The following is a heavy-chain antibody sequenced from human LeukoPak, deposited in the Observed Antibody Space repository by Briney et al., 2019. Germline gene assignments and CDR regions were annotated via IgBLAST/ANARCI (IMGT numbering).Heavy chain of an antibody. CDR2: MNPNSGNT. Sequence: ASVKVSCKASGYTFTSYDINWVRQATGQGLEWMGWMNPNSGNTGYAQKFQGRVTITTDESTSTAYMELSSLRSEDTAVYYCAREGEHYFDYWGQGTLVTVSS. CDR1: GYTFTSYD. V-gene: IGHV1-8*03. CDR3: AREGEHYFDY. D-gene: IGHD1-26*01. J-gene: IGHJ4*02.